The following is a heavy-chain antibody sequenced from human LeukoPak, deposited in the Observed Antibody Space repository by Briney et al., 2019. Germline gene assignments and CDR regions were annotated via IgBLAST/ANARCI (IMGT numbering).Heavy chain of an antibody. Sequence: PSETLSLTCTVSGYSISSGYYWGWIRQPPGKGLEWIGSTYHSGSTYYNPSLKSRVTISVDTSKNQFSLKLSSVTAADTAVYYCARISGSYFRGAFDIWGQGTMVTVSS. V-gene: IGHV4-38-2*02. CDR2: TYHSGST. CDR3: ARISGSYFRGAFDI. CDR1: GYSISSGYY. D-gene: IGHD1-26*01. J-gene: IGHJ3*02.